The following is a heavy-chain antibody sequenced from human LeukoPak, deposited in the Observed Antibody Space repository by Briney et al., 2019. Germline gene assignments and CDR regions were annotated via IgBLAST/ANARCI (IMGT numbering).Heavy chain of an antibody. CDR2: IWYDGSNK. CDR1: GFTFSSYG. V-gene: IGHV3-33*01. J-gene: IGHJ5*02. Sequence: QPGGSLRLSCVASGFTFSSYGMHWVRQAPGKGLEWVAVIWYDGSNKYYADSVKGRFTISRDNSKNTLYLQMNSLRAEDTAVYYCARALGYCSSTSCYNWFDPWGQGTLVTVSS. CDR3: ARALGYCSSTSCYNWFDP. D-gene: IGHD2-2*01.